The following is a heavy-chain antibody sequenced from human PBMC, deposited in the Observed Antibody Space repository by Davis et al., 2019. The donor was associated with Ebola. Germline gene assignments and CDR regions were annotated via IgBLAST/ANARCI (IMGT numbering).Heavy chain of an antibody. Sequence: SETLSLTCAVYSGSFSSYFWSWIRQPPGKGLEWIGEINRSGSTNYNPSLKSRVTISVDTSKNQFSLKLSSVTAADTAVYYCASEATAMVYYYYGMDVWGQGTTVTVSS. V-gene: IGHV4-34*01. CDR2: INRSGST. J-gene: IGHJ6*02. CDR1: SGSFSSYF. CDR3: ASEATAMVYYYYGMDV. D-gene: IGHD5-18*01.